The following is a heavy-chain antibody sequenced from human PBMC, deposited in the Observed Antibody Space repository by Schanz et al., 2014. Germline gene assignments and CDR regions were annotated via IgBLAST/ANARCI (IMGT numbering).Heavy chain of an antibody. V-gene: IGHV1-8*01. CDR3: ARKGMPPIWSGYPYFFDF. Sequence: QVQLVQSGAEVKKPGASVKVSCKASGYTLTNFDINWVRQAPGQGLEWMGWMNPNSGTTGYAQKCQGRVTMTRNTSTSTDYMELRGLRSDDTAVDYCARKGMPPIWSGYPYFFDFWGQGTLVTVSS. CDR2: MNPNSGTT. CDR1: GYTLTNFD. J-gene: IGHJ4*02. D-gene: IGHD3-3*01.